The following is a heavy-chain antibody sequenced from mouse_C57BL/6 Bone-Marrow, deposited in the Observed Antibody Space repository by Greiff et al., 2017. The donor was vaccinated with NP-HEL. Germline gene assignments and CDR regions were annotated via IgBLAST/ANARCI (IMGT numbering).Heavy chain of an antibody. D-gene: IGHD2-3*01. CDR3: AIDGYSFAY. Sequence: QVQLQQPGAELVKPGASVKVSCKASGYTFTSYWMHWVKQRPGQGLEWIGRIHPSDSDTNYNQKFKGKATLTVDKPSSTAYMQLSSLTSVDSAVYYCAIDGYSFAYWGQGTLVTVSA. CDR2: IHPSDSDT. V-gene: IGHV1-74*01. J-gene: IGHJ3*01. CDR1: GYTFTSYW.